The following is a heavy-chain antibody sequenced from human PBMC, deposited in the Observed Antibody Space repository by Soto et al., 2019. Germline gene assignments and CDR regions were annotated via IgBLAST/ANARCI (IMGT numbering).Heavy chain of an antibody. D-gene: IGHD6-19*01. CDR3: AKGSSSGGGMDV. J-gene: IGHJ6*02. V-gene: IGHV3-30*18. CDR2: ISYDGSNK. CDR1: GFTFSSYG. Sequence: QVQLVESGGGVVQPGRSLRLYCAASGFTFSSYGMHWVRQAPGKGLEWVAVISYDGSNKYYADSVKGRFTISRDNSKNTLYLQMNSLRAEDTAVYYCAKGSSSGGGMDVWGQGTTVTVSS.